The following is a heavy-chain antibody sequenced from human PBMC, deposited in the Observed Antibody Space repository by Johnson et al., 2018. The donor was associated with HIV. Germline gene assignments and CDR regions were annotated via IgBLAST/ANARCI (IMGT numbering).Heavy chain of an antibody. CDR2: ISDDGTNT. J-gene: IGHJ3*02. Sequence: QVQLVESGGGLVQPGGSLRLSCAASEFSFSTYAMRWVRQAPGKGLEGVAVISDDGTNTDYADAVKGRFTISRDNSKNTLYLQMKSLRAEDTAVYYCAKAFSSSWSDAFDIWGQGTMVTVSS. CDR1: EFSFSTYA. D-gene: IGHD6-13*01. V-gene: IGHV3-30-3*01. CDR3: AKAFSSSWSDAFDI.